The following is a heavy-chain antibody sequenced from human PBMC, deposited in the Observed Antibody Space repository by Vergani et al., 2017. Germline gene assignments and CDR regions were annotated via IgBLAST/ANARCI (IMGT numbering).Heavy chain of an antibody. Sequence: VHLLESGGGLIQPGGSLRISCAASGFTFDNSAMTWVRQAPGKGLQWVAFIRNDEITRKYADSVKGRFTISRDNSINTVYLQMNSLRAEDTAVYYGAKDPHIVVVPAAERYYYYGMDVWGQGTTVTVSS. CDR3: AKDPHIVVVPAAERYYYYGMDV. V-gene: IGHV3-30*02. D-gene: IGHD2-2*01. CDR1: GFTFDNSA. CDR2: IRNDEITR. J-gene: IGHJ6*02.